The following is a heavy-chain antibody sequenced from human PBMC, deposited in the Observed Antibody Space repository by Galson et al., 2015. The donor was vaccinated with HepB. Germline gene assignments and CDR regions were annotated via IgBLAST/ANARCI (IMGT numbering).Heavy chain of an antibody. J-gene: IGHJ4*02. D-gene: IGHD5-18*01. V-gene: IGHV4-39*01. CDR2: ICYSGSS. CDR1: GGSISSGDYY. CDR3: ARTRGNSYGYVDY. Sequence: QVQLQESGPGLVKPSQTLSLTCTVSGGSISSGDYYWSWFRQPPGKGLEWIGSICYSGSSFSNPSLESRVAISVDTSKSQFSLKLNSVTAADTAMYYCARTRGNSYGYVDYWGQGSLVTVSS.